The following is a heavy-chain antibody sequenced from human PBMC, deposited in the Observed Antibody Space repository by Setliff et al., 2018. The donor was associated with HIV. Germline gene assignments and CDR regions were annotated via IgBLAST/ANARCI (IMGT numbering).Heavy chain of an antibody. CDR2: IYTSGST. V-gene: IGHV4-61*05. Sequence: PSETLSLTCSVSGGSTSSSSYYWAWVRQPPGKGLEWIGYIYTSGSTNYYPSLKSRVTISVDTSKNQLFPKLSSVTAADTAVYYCARGLVVVTDSDYDTTYYYYYYMDVWGKGTTVTVSS. CDR1: GGSTSSSSYY. D-gene: IGHD5-12*01. J-gene: IGHJ6*03. CDR3: ARGLVVVTDSDYDTTYYYYYYMDV.